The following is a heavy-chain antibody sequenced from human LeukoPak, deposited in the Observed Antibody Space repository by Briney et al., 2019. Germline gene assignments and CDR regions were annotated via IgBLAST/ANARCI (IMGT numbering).Heavy chain of an antibody. D-gene: IGHD2-2*01. CDR2: ISSNWGST. CDR3: AKTVVPAADYYYYYYYMDV. CDR1: GFTFSSYA. Sequence: GGPLRLSCAASGFTFSSYAMHWVRQAPGKAVEYVSAISSNWGSTYYANSVKGRFTISRDNSKNTLYLQMGSLRAEDMAVYYCAKTVVPAADYYYYYYYMDVWGKGTTVTVSS. V-gene: IGHV3-64*01. J-gene: IGHJ6*03.